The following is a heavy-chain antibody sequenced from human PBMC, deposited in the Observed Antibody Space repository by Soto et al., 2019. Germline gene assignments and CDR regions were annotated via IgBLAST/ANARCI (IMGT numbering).Heavy chain of an antibody. CDR1: GFSLSTSGMC. J-gene: IGHJ6*02. CDR2: IDWDDDK. Sequence: SGPTLVNPTQTLTLTCTFSGFSLSTSGMCVSWIRQPPGNALEWLARIDWDDDKYYSTSLKTRLTISKDTSKNQVVLTMTNMDPVDTATYYCARIRGYSYGVSYYYYGMDVWGQGTTVTVSS. CDR3: ARIRGYSYGVSYYYYGMDV. D-gene: IGHD5-18*01. V-gene: IGHV2-70*11.